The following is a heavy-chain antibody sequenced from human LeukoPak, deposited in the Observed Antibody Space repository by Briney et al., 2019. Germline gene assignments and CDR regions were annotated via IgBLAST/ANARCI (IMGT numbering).Heavy chain of an antibody. CDR2: IYHSGST. J-gene: IGHJ4*02. CDR3: ASSEKDEVLRFLEWSPGFDY. D-gene: IGHD3-3*01. Sequence: LSLTCTVSGGSISSGGYYWSWIRQPPGKGLEWIGYIYHSGSTYYNPSLKSRVTISVDRSKNQFSLKLSSVTAADTAVYYCASSEKDEVLRFLEWSPGFDYWGQGTLVTVSS. V-gene: IGHV4-30-2*01. CDR1: GGSISSGGYY.